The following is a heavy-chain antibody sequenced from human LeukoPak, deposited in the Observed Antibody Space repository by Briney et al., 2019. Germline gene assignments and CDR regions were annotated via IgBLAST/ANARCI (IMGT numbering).Heavy chain of an antibody. V-gene: IGHV4-34*01. CDR1: GGSFSGYY. Sequence: PSETLSLTRAVYGGSFSGYYWSWIRQPPGKGLEWIGEINHSGSTNYNPSLKSRVTISVDTSKNQFSLKLSSVTAADTAVYYCARGPMTTVTALDYWGQGTLVTVSS. D-gene: IGHD4-17*01. J-gene: IGHJ4*02. CDR2: INHSGST. CDR3: ARGPMTTVTALDY.